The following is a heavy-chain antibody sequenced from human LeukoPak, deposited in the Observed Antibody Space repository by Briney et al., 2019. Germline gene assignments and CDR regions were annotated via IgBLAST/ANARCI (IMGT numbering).Heavy chain of an antibody. Sequence: GESLQISGKGSGYSFTSYWIGWVRQMPRKGLEWMGIIYPGDSDTRSSPPFQGHVTLSADTSISTAYLQWSTLNPSDTPMYCCATRDSGTYYMDVWGKGTTVTVSS. CDR2: IYPGDSDT. CDR3: ATRDSGTYYMDV. V-gene: IGHV5-51*01. D-gene: IGHD1-1*01. CDR1: GYSFTSYW. J-gene: IGHJ6*03.